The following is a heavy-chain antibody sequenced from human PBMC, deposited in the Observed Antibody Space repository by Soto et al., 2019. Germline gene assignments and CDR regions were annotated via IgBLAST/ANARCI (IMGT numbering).Heavy chain of an antibody. CDR3: ARADSYGIGGYFDY. CDR1: GGSISSGDYY. V-gene: IGHV4-30-4*01. CDR2: IYYSGST. D-gene: IGHD5-18*01. Sequence: QVQLQESGPGLVKPSQTLSLTCTVSGGSISSGDYYWGWIRQPPGKVLEWIGYIYYSGSTYYNPFLKSRVTISVDTSKNQFPLKLSSVTAADTAVYYCARADSYGIGGYFDYWGQGTLVTVSS. J-gene: IGHJ4*02.